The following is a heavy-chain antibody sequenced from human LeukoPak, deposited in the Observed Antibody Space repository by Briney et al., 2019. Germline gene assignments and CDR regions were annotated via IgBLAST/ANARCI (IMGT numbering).Heavy chain of an antibody. J-gene: IGHJ5*01. D-gene: IGHD3-22*01. Sequence: TGGSLRLSCAASGLTFNNYALTWIRQAPGKGLEWVSSISGRGGNTYYADSVKGRFTISRDDSKNTLFLQMNSLRAEDTAVYYCATGYSDSLRSPLDSWGQGTMVTASS. CDR3: ATGYSDSLRSPLDS. V-gene: IGHV3-23*01. CDR1: GLTFNNYA. CDR2: ISGRGGNT.